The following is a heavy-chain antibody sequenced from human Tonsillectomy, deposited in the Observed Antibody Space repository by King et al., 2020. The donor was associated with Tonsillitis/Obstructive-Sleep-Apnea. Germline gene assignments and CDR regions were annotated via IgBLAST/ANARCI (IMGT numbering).Heavy chain of an antibody. D-gene: IGHD5-18*01. CDR2: IYYSGST. Sequence: VQLQESGPGLVKPSETLSLTCTVSDGSISNYYWSWIRQPPGKGLEWIGYIYYSGSTNYNPSLKSRVTISVDTSKNQFSLKLSSWTAADTAVYYCARHHGYSSGVADYWGQGTLVTVSS. J-gene: IGHJ4*02. CDR1: DGSISNYY. CDR3: ARHHGYSSGVADY. V-gene: IGHV4-59*08.